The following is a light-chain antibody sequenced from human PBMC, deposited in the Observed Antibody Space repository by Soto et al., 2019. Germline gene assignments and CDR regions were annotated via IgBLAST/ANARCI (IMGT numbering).Light chain of an antibody. CDR3: QQSYSTPRS. CDR2: AAS. V-gene: IGKV1-39*01. CDR1: QDISNY. J-gene: IGKJ3*01. Sequence: DIQMTQSPCSLSSSVGDRVTITCQASQDISNYLNWYQQKPGKAPKLLIYAASSWQSGVPSRFSGSGSGTDFTLTISSLQPEDFATYYCQQSYSTPRSFGHGTKVDIK.